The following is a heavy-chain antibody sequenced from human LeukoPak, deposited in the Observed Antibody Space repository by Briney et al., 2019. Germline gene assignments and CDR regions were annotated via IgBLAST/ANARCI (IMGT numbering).Heavy chain of an antibody. J-gene: IGHJ4*02. CDR2: MNPNSGNT. D-gene: IGHD3-22*01. Sequence: ASVKVSCKASGYTFTSYDINWVRQATGQGLEWMGWMNPNSGNTGYAQKFQGRVTINADESTSTAYMELSSLRSEDTAVYYCARLEVLDYYDSSGYSTHLGYFDYWGQGTLVTVSS. V-gene: IGHV1-8*03. CDR3: ARLEVLDYYDSSGYSTHLGYFDY. CDR1: GYTFTSYD.